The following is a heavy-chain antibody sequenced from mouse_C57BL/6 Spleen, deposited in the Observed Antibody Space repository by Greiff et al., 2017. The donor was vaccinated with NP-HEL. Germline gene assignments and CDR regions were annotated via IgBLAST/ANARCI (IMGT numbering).Heavy chain of an antibody. D-gene: IGHD1-1*01. CDR2: INPSTGGT. Sequence: EVQLQQSGPELVKPGASVKISCKASGYSFTGYYMNWVKQSPEKSLEWIGEINPSTGGTTYNQKFKAKATLTVDKSSSTAYMQLKGLTSEDSAVYYCARPPTSATVVAPYAMDYWGQGTSVTVSS. V-gene: IGHV1-42*01. CDR1: GYSFTGYY. J-gene: IGHJ4*01. CDR3: ARPPTSATVVAPYAMDY.